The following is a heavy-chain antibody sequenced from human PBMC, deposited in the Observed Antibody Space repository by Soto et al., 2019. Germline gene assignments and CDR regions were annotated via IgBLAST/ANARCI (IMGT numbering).Heavy chain of an antibody. CDR1: GYSFTSYW. CDR2: IYPGDSDT. V-gene: IGHV5-51*01. Sequence: GESLKISCKGSGYSFTSYWIGWVRQMPGKGLEWMGIIYPGDSDTRYSPSFQGQVTISADKSISTAYLQWSSLKASDTAMYYCARRVGYYDILTGPKYYFDYWGQGTLVTVSS. D-gene: IGHD3-9*01. CDR3: ARRVGYYDILTGPKYYFDY. J-gene: IGHJ4*02.